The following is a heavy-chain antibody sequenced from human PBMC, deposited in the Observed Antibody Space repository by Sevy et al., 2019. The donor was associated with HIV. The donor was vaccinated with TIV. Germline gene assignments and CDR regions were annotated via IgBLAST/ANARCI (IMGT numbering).Heavy chain of an antibody. CDR3: ARDVDTPFVRSFDS. Sequence: GGSLRLSCVVSGLTFSSDSMNWLRQAPGKGLEWLAYISSSSRTIYYADSVEGRFTISRDNDKKSVFLQMNNLRDEDSATYYCARDVDTPFVRSFDSWGQGTLVTVSS. CDR2: ISSSSRTI. D-gene: IGHD5-18*01. CDR1: GLTFSSDS. V-gene: IGHV3-48*02. J-gene: IGHJ4*02.